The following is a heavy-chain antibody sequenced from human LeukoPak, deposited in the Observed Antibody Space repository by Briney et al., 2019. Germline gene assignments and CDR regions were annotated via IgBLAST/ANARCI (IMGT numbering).Heavy chain of an antibody. CDR3: ARDDLLHRNWFDP. CDR2: ISGSGGSGSGGST. D-gene: IGHD3-22*01. V-gene: IGHV3-23*01. Sequence: GGSLRLSCAASGFTFSNYAMSWVRQAPGKGLEWVSGISGSGGSGSGGSTYYANSVKGRFTISRDNSKNTLYLQMNSLRVEDTAFYYCARDDLLHRNWFDPWGQGTLVTVSS. J-gene: IGHJ5*02. CDR1: GFTFSNYA.